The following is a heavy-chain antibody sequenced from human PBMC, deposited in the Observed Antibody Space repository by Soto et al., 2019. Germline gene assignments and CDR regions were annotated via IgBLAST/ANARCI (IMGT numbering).Heavy chain of an antibody. CDR1: RFTFTSYS. V-gene: IGHV3-48*01. Sequence: GGSLRLSCAASRFTFTSYSMNWVRQAPGKGLEWVSHISSTSNTIYYADSVKGRSTISRDNAKNSLYLQMNSLRVEDTAVYYCAREVRYCSSTSCSTDFDSWGQGTLVT. J-gene: IGHJ4*02. CDR3: AREVRYCSSTSCSTDFDS. CDR2: ISSTSNTI. D-gene: IGHD2-2*02.